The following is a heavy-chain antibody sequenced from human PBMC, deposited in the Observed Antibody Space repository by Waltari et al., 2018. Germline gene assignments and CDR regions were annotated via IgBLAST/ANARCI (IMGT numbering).Heavy chain of an antibody. Sequence: QVQLQESGPGLVKPSQTLSLTCTVSGGSIRSGSYYWSWIRQPAGKGLEWIGRIYTSGSTNYNPSLKSRVTISVDTSKNQFSLKLSSVTAADTAVYYCAREGYGSGSGPLDYWGQGTLVTVSS. D-gene: IGHD3-10*01. V-gene: IGHV4-61*02. CDR1: GGSIRSGSYY. CDR2: IYTSGST. CDR3: AREGYGSGSGPLDY. J-gene: IGHJ4*02.